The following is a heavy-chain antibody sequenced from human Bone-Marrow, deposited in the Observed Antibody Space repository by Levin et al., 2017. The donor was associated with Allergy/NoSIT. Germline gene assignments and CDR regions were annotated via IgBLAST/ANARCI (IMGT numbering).Heavy chain of an antibody. J-gene: IGHJ4*02. CDR3: ARAYSSSSGTLSI. D-gene: IGHD6-6*01. CDR1: GYTFTGYY. CDR2: INPNSGGT. V-gene: IGHV1-2*02. Sequence: GESLKISCKASGYTFTGYYMHWVRQAPGQGLEWMGWINPNSGGTNYAQKFQGRVTMTRDTSISTAYMELSRLRSDDTAVYYCARAYSSSSGTLSIWGQGTLVTVSS.